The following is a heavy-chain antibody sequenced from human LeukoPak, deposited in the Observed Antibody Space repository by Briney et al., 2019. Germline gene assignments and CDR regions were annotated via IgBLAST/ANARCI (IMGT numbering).Heavy chain of an antibody. CDR1: GFTFNSYE. CDR3: ARDLYYMDV. J-gene: IGHJ6*03. Sequence: PGGSLRLSCAVSGFTFNSYEMNWVRQAPGKGLEWVSYISGRGGTVYYADSVKGRFTISRDNAKNSLYLQMNSLRAEDTAVYYCARDLYYMDVWGKGTTVTVSS. CDR2: ISGRGGTV. V-gene: IGHV3-48*03.